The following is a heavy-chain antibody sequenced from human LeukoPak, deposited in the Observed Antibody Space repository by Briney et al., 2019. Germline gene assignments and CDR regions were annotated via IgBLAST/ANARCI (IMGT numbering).Heavy chain of an antibody. Sequence: GASVTVSCKASGYTFTSYYMHWVRQAPGQGLEWMGIINPSGGSTSYAQKFQGRVTMTRDMSTSTVYMELSSLRSEDTAVYYCARDRITGTGDYWGQGTLVTVSS. V-gene: IGHV1-46*01. CDR1: GYTFTSYY. CDR2: INPSGGST. D-gene: IGHD1-20*01. CDR3: ARDRITGTGDY. J-gene: IGHJ4*02.